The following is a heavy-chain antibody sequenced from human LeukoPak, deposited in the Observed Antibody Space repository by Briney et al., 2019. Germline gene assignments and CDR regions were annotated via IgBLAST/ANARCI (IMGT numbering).Heavy chain of an antibody. CDR3: ARRGGIVVVPAIDI. D-gene: IGHD2-2*01. V-gene: IGHV4-39*01. CDR1: GGSISSSSYY. J-gene: IGHJ3*02. Sequence: PSETLSLTCTVSGGSISSSSYYWGWIRQPPGKGLEWIGSIYYSGSTYYNPSLKSRVTISVDTSKNQFSLKLSSVTAADTAVYYCARRGGIVVVPAIDIWGQGTMVTVSS. CDR2: IYYSGST.